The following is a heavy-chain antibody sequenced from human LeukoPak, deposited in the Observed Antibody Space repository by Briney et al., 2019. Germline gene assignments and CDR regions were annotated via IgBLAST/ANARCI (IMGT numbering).Heavy chain of an antibody. CDR2: ISTTSGNI. CDR3: AREFNHFFDY. Sequence: GGSLRLSCAASGFSFSSYSMNWVRQAPGKGLEWVAAISTTSGNIYYADSVKGRFTISRDNAKNSLYLQMNSLRAEDTAVYYCAREFNHFFDYWGQGTLVTVSS. D-gene: IGHD3-3*02. J-gene: IGHJ4*02. CDR1: GFSFSSYS. V-gene: IGHV3-21*01.